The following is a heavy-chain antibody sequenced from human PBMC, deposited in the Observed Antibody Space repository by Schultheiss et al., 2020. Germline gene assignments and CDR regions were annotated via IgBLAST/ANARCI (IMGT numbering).Heavy chain of an antibody. D-gene: IGHD6-13*01. CDR3: ARDQMGIAASDY. CDR2: IDGGFTT. J-gene: IGHJ4*02. Sequence: GESLKISCAASGLTFSSYGMHWVRQAPGKGPEWVSSIDGGFTTYYADSVKGRFTISRDTSKNTLYLQMNSLRAGDTAVYYCARDQMGIAASDYWGQGTTVTVSS. CDR1: GLTFSSYG. V-gene: IGHV3-NL1*01.